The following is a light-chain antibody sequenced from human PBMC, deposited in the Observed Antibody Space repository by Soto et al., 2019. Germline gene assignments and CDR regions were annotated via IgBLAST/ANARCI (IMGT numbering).Light chain of an antibody. J-gene: IGKJ5*01. CDR2: DAS. V-gene: IGKV1-33*01. Sequence: PSTLSASVGDRVTITCRASQSISSWLAWYQQKPGKAPKLLIYDASNLETGVPSRFSGSGSGTDFTFTISSLQPEDIATYYCQQYDNLPITFGQGTRLE. CDR3: QQYDNLPIT. CDR1: QSISSW.